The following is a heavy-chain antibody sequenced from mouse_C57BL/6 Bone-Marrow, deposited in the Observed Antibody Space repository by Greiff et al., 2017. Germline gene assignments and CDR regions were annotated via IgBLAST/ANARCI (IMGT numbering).Heavy chain of an antibody. Sequence: QVQLQQSGAELARPGASVKLSCTASGYTFTSYGISWVKQRTGQGLEWIGEIYPRSGNTYYNEKFKGKATLTADKSSSTAYMELRSLTSEDSAVYFCVWSAWFAYWGQGTLVTVSA. CDR1: GYTFTSYG. CDR2: IYPRSGNT. D-gene: IGHD1-1*02. J-gene: IGHJ3*01. CDR3: VWSAWFAY. V-gene: IGHV1-81*01.